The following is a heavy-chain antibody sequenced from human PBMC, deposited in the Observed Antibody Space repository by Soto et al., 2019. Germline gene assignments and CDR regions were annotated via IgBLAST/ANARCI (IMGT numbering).Heavy chain of an antibody. J-gene: IGHJ4*02. CDR3: ARHHYYGSSGRTVNFDS. Sequence: SETLSLTCTGDSISGYTYYWAWIRQSPGKGLEWIGSISSGGTTYYNPSLKSRVTLSVDTPKNQFSLKLSSVAAADTAIYYCARHHYYGSSGRTVNFDSWGQGTLVTVSS. V-gene: IGHV4-39*01. CDR1: DSISGYTYY. CDR2: ISSGGTT. D-gene: IGHD3-22*01.